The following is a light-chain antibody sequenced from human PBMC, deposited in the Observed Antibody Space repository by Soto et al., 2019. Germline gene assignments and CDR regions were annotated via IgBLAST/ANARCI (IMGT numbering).Light chain of an antibody. CDR3: QQSYSTPWT. V-gene: IGKV1-39*01. CDR1: QSISSY. Sequence: DIQMTQSPSSLSASVGDRVTITCRASQSISSYLNWYQQKPGKAPKLLIYAASSFQSGVTSRFSGSGSGTDFTLTISSLQPEDFATYYCQQSYSTPWTFDQGTKVEIK. CDR2: AAS. J-gene: IGKJ1*01.